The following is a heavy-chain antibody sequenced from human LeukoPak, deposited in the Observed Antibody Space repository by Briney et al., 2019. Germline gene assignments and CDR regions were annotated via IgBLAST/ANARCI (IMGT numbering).Heavy chain of an antibody. Sequence: GGSLRLSCAASGFTFDDYDMSWVRQAPGKGLEWVSGINWNGGSTGYADSVKGRFTISRDNAKNSLYLQMNSLRAEDTALYYCARGKYNWNDDYYYYYMDVWGKGTTVTVSS. J-gene: IGHJ6*03. CDR1: GFTFDDYD. CDR2: INWNGGST. D-gene: IGHD1-1*01. V-gene: IGHV3-20*04. CDR3: ARGKYNWNDDYYYYYMDV.